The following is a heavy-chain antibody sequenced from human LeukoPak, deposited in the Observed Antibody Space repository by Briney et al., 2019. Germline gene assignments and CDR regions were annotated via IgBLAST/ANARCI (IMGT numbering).Heavy chain of an antibody. V-gene: IGHV4-61*02. CDR3: ARDRQLLFDY. J-gene: IGHJ4*02. CDR1: GGSISSGSYY. CDR2: IYTSGST. D-gene: IGHD2-2*01. Sequence: SQTLSLTCTVSGGSISSGSYYWSWIRQPAGKGLEWIGRIYTSGSTNYNPPLKSRVTISVDTSKNQFSLKLSSVTAADTAVYYCARDRQLLFDYWGQGTLVTVSS.